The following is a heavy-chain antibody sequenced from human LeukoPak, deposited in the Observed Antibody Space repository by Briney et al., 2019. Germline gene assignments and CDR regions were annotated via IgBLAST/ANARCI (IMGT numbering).Heavy chain of an antibody. V-gene: IGHV4-34*01. CDR1: GGSSSGYY. CDR3: ARGKNGDYVVRRYYYGMDV. J-gene: IGHJ6*02. CDR2: INHSGST. Sequence: SETLSLTCAVYGGSSSGYYWSWIRQPPGKGLEWIGEINHSGSTNYNPSLKSRVTISVDTSKNQFSLKLSSVTAADTAVYYCARGKNGDYVVRRYYYGMDVWAKGPRSPSP. D-gene: IGHD4-17*01.